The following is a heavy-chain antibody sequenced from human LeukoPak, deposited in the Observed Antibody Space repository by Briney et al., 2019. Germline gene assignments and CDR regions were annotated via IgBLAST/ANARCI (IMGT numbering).Heavy chain of an antibody. J-gene: IGHJ4*02. Sequence: GGSLRLSCAASGFTFDDYGMSWVRQAPGKGLEWVSGINWNGGSTGYADSVKGRFTISRDNAKNSLYLQMNSLRVEDTALYYCARVYPYYYDSSGYSEAGYFDYWGQGTLVTVSS. V-gene: IGHV3-20*04. CDR1: GFTFDDYG. CDR2: INWNGGST. CDR3: ARVYPYYYDSSGYSEAGYFDY. D-gene: IGHD3-22*01.